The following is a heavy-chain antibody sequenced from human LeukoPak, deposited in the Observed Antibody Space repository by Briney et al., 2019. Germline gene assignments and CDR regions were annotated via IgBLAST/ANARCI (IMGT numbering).Heavy chain of an antibody. CDR1: GFTFSRYE. CDR2: ISGSGDTI. J-gene: IGHJ4*02. CDR3: ARDGRSSSSGGDFDY. D-gene: IGHD6-6*01. Sequence: GGSLRPSCAASGFTFSRYEMNWVRQAPGKGLEWISYISGSGDTIYYADSVKGRFTISRDNAKNSLYLQMNSLRAEDTAVYYCARDGRSSSSGGDFDYWGQGTLVTVSS. V-gene: IGHV3-48*03.